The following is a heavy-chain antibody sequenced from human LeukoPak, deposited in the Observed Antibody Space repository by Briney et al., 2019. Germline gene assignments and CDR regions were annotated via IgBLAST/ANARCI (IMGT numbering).Heavy chain of an antibody. V-gene: IGHV4-34*01. D-gene: IGHD3-10*01. CDR2: INHSGST. CDR1: GGSFSGYY. Sequence: PSETLSLTCAVYGGSFSGYYWSWIRQPPGKGLEWIGEINHSGSTNYNPSLKSRVTMSVDTSKNQFSLKLSSVTAADTAVYYCARGLYYYGSGSYPHYYYYYMDVWGKGTTVTISS. CDR3: ARGLYYYGSGSYPHYYYYYMDV. J-gene: IGHJ6*03.